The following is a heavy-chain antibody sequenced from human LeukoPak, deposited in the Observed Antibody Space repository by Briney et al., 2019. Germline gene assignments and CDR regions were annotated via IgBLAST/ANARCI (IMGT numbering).Heavy chain of an antibody. D-gene: IGHD3-10*01. CDR1: GYTFTDYY. V-gene: IGHV1-18*04. CDR2: ISAYNGNT. CDR3: ARERPSGVLQGYYFDY. Sequence: ATVKLSCKVSGYTFTDYYMHWVQQAPGKGLEWMGWISAYNGNTNYAQKLQGRVTMTTDTSTSTAYMELRSLRSDDTAVYYCARERPSGVLQGYYFDYWGQGTLVTVSS. J-gene: IGHJ4*02.